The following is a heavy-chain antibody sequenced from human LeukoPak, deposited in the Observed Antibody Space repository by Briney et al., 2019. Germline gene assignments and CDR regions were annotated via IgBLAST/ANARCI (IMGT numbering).Heavy chain of an antibody. CDR3: ARALLEYCSSTSCRPAHYYYGMDV. Sequence: SETLSLTCAAYGGSFSGDYWSWIRQPPGKGLEWIGEINHSGSTNYNPSLKSRVTISVDTSKNQFSLKLSSVTAADTAVYYCARALLEYCSSTSCRPAHYYYGMDVWGKGTTVTVSS. CDR2: INHSGST. J-gene: IGHJ6*04. CDR1: GGSFSGDY. V-gene: IGHV4-34*01. D-gene: IGHD2-2*01.